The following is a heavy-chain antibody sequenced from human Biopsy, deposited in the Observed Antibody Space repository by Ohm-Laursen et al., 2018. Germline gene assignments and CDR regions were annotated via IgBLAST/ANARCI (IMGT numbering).Heavy chain of an antibody. CDR2: INQAGTT. J-gene: IGHJ4*02. V-gene: IGHV4-34*08. CDR1: GKTFSDYQ. CDR3: GNEVHGRDY. D-gene: IGHD2-15*01. Sequence: SETLSLTCTVFGKTFSDYQWSWIRQPPEKGLEWIGQINQAGTTNYNPSLKSRVSISADASKYEFFLRLTSVTAADTAVYLCGNEVHGRDYWGLGAQVTVSS.